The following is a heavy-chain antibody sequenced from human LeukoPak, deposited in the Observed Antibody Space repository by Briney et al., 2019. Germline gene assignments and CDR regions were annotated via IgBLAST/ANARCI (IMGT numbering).Heavy chain of an antibody. CDR3: ARDRGPRTGFMVREAYDY. Sequence: GGSLRLSCAASGFTFSRNAMNWVRQAPGKGLVWVSRINTDGSITNYADSVKGRFSISRDNAKNTLYLQMSSLRAEDTAVYYCARDRGPRTGFMVREAYDYWGQGTLVTVSS. J-gene: IGHJ4*02. D-gene: IGHD3-10*01. CDR2: INTDGSIT. CDR1: GFTFSRNA. V-gene: IGHV3-74*01.